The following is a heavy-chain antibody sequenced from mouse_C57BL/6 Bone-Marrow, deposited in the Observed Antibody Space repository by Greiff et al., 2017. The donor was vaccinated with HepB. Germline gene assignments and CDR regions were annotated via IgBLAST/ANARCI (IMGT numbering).Heavy chain of an antibody. CDR2: IDPSDSYT. V-gene: IGHV1-59*01. J-gene: IGHJ2*01. Sequence: QVQLQQPGAELVRPGTSVKLSCKASGYTFTSYWMHWVKQRPGQGLEWIGVIDPSDSYTNYNQKFKGKATLTVDKSSSTAYMQLSSLTSEDSAVYYCALYYGKDYFDYWGQGTTLTVSS. CDR1: GYTFTSYW. CDR3: ALYYGKDYFDY. D-gene: IGHD2-1*01.